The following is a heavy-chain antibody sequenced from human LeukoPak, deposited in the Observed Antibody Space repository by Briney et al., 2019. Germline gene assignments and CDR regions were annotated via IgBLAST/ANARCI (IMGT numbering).Heavy chain of an antibody. CDR3: AGSRGYSYGEAFDY. V-gene: IGHV2-5*02. Sequence: SGPTLVKPTQTLTLTCTFSGFSLSTSGVGVGWIRQPPGKALEWLALIYWDDDKRYSPSLKSRLTITKDTSKNQVVLTVTNMDPVDTATYYCAGSRGYSYGEAFDYWGQGTLVTVSS. CDR2: IYWDDDK. D-gene: IGHD5-18*01. CDR1: GFSLSTSGVG. J-gene: IGHJ4*02.